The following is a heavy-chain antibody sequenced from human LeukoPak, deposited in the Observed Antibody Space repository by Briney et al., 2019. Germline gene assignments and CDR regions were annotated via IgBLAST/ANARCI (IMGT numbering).Heavy chain of an antibody. CDR1: GFTVSRNY. D-gene: IGHD3-16*01. CDR2: IYSGGTT. CDR3: ARDEEGGLDY. Sequence: GGSLRLSCAASGFTVSRNYMMWVRQAPGKGLEWVSVIYSGGTTYYADSVKGRFTISRDSSKNTLYLQMNSLRAEDTAVYYCARDEEGGLDYWGQGTLVTVSS. V-gene: IGHV3-53*01. J-gene: IGHJ4*02.